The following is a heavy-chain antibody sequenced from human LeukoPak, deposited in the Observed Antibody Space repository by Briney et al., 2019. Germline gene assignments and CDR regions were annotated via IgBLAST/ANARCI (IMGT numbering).Heavy chain of an antibody. J-gene: IGHJ5*02. D-gene: IGHD2-21*02. CDR1: GGSITGTTYC. CDR3: ARRAGDWAVNWIDP. CDR2: LYPSGST. Sequence: SETLSLTCTVSGGSITGTTYCWAWFRQPPGQGLEWIGSLYPSGSTYYSPSLKSRVSIFLDTSKSQLSLNVRSVTAADTAVYYCARRAGDWAVNWIDPWGQGTLVTVSS. V-gene: IGHV4-39*01.